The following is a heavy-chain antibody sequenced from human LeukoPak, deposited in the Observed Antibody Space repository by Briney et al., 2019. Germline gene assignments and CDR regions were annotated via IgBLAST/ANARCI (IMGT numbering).Heavy chain of an antibody. J-gene: IGHJ4*02. CDR3: ARHLSGTYPTEFDY. CDR1: GYTFTAYG. CDR2: ISGYNGVT. V-gene: IGHV1-18*01. D-gene: IGHD1-26*01. Sequence: ASVKVSCKTSGYTFTAYGVSWVRQAPGQGLEWVGWISGYNGVTNYAQNFQGRVTMTTDTSTKTAYMELRSLRSDETAMFYCARHLSGTYPTEFDYWGQGTLVTVSS.